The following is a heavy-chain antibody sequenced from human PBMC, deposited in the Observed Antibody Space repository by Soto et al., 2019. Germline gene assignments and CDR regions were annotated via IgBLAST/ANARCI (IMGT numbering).Heavy chain of an antibody. CDR3: DRLPYDSRGYYYAEX. CDR2: IHYSGST. J-gene: IGHJ4*02. CDR1: GGSISSDDYY. V-gene: IGHV4-39*01. D-gene: IGHD3-22*01. Sequence: SETLSLTCTVSGGSISSDDYYWGWIRQPPGKGLEWIGTIHYSGSTYDNPYLKSRVIMSVDTSKNQFSLRLSSATAADPAVYYSDRLPYDSRGYYYAEXSGQGTQV.